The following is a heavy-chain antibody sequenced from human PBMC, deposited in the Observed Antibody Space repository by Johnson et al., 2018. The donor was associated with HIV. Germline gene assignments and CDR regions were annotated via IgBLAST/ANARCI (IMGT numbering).Heavy chain of an antibody. CDR1: GFTFSSYG. CDR2: ISYDGSNK. J-gene: IGHJ3*02. D-gene: IGHD6-19*01. V-gene: IGHV3-30*19. Sequence: QVQLVESGGGVVQPGRSLRLSCAASGFTFSSYGVHWVRQAPGNGLEWVAVISYDGSNKYYADSVKGRFTISRDNSNNTLYLQMNSLRAEDTAVYYCARGIAVSNWVDIWGQGTMVTVSS. CDR3: ARGIAVSNWVDI.